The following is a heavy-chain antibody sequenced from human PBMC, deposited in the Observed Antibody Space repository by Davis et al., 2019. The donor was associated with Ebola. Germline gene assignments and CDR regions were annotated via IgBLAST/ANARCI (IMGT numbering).Heavy chain of an antibody. J-gene: IGHJ6*02. CDR3: ARGQDIVVVPAAMPNYYYDMDV. V-gene: IGHV1-69*13. D-gene: IGHD2-2*01. CDR2: IIPIFGTA. Sequence: SVKVSCKASGGTFSSYAISWVRQAPGQGLEWMGGIIPIFGTANYAQKFQVRVTITADESTSTAYMELSRLRSEDTAVYYCARGQDIVVVPAAMPNYYYDMDVWGQGTTVTVSS. CDR1: GGTFSSYA.